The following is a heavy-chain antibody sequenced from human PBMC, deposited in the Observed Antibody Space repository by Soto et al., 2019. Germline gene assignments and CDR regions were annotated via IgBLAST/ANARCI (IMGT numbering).Heavy chain of an antibody. CDR2: MNPNSGNT. CDR1: GYTFTSYD. V-gene: IGHV1-8*01. Sequence: ASVKVSCKASGYTFTSYDINWVRQATGQGLEWMGWMNPNSGNTGYAQRFQGRVTMTRNTSISTAYMELSSLRSEDTAVYYCARVLRFLEWSIGYWGQGTLVTSPQ. J-gene: IGHJ4*02. D-gene: IGHD3-3*01. CDR3: ARVLRFLEWSIGY.